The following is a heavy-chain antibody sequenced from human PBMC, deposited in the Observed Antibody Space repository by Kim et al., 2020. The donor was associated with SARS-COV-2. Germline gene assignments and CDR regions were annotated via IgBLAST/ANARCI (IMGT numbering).Heavy chain of an antibody. J-gene: IGHJ6*01. Sequence: GGSLRLSCAASGFTFSSYGMHWVRQAPGKGLEWVAAIRCDGSNKYYADSVKGRFTISRDNSKNTLYLQMNSLRAEDTAVYYCARATYYDDSSGYYYPPCYFDYGMDVGAQGTAVTL. CDR3: ARATYYDDSSGYYYPPCYFDYGMDV. CDR1: GFTFSSYG. V-gene: IGHV3-33*01. D-gene: IGHD3-22*01. CDR2: IRCDGSNK.